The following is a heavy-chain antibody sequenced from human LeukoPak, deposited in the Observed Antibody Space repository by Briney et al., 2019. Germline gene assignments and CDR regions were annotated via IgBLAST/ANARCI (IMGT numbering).Heavy chain of an antibody. CDR2: IYYSGST. CDR3: ARSTTVTTFDY. J-gene: IGHJ4*02. Sequence: SETLSLTCTVSGGSISSYYWSWIRQPPGKGLEWIGYIYYSGSTNYNPSLKSRVTISVDTSKNQFSLKLSSVTAADTAVYYCARSTTVTTFDYWGQGTLVTVSS. V-gene: IGHV4-59*08. D-gene: IGHD4-17*01. CDR1: GGSISSYY.